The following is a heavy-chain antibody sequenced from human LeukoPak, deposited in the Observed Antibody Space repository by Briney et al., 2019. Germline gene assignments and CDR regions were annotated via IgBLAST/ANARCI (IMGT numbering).Heavy chain of an antibody. D-gene: IGHD1-14*01. V-gene: IGHV4-39*01. CDR2: IYYSGST. J-gene: IGHJ6*02. Sequence: AGGSLRLSCAGAGFTFSTHTINWVRQPPGKGLEWIGSIYYSGSTYYNPSLKSRVTISVDTPNNQFSLRLNSVTAADTALYYCARHRGTKDPYYYNGLDVWGQGTTVTVSS. CDR1: GFTFSTHTIN. CDR3: ARHRGTKDPYYYNGLDV.